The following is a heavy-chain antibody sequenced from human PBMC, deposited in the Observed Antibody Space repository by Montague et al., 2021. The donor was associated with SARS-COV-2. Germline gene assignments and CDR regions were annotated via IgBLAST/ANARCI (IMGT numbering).Heavy chain of an antibody. V-gene: IGHV3-30-3*01. CDR2: ISYDGTYK. Sequence: SLRLSCAASGFTFSSYPMHWVRQAPGKGLEWVAVISYDGTYKYYXXSLKGRFTISRDNSKNTLYLQLNSLRAEDTAVYFCARDHQFYDVLTAYFPSNYYHNYYGMDVWGQGTTVTVSS. J-gene: IGHJ6*02. D-gene: IGHD3-9*01. CDR1: GFTFSSYP. CDR3: ARDHQFYDVLTAYFPSNYYHNYYGMDV.